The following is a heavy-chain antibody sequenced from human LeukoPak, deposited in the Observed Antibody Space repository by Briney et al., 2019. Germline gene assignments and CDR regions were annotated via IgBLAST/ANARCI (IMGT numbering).Heavy chain of an antibody. CDR2: ISSSGSTI. Sequence: GRSLRLSCAASGFTFSSYEMNWVRQAPGKGLEGVSYISSSGSTICYADSVKGRFTIPRDNAKHSLYLQMNSLRADDTAVYYCARASYSGSYYLPFPFDYWGQGTLVTVSS. CDR1: GFTFSSYE. V-gene: IGHV3-48*03. CDR3: ARASYSGSYYLPFPFDY. D-gene: IGHD1-26*01. J-gene: IGHJ4*02.